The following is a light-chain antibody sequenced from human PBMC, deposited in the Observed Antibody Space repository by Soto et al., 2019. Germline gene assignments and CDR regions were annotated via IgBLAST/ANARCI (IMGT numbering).Light chain of an antibody. CDR2: AAS. CDR1: QDISSY. CDR3: QQVKTYPLT. J-gene: IGKJ4*01. V-gene: IGKV1-9*01. Sequence: IQLIQSPSSLSASVGDRVTITCRASQDISSYLAWYHQKPGKAPKLLIYAASTLQRGAPSRFSGSGSGTDFTLTISSLQPEDFATYYCQQVKTYPLTFGGGTKVDIK.